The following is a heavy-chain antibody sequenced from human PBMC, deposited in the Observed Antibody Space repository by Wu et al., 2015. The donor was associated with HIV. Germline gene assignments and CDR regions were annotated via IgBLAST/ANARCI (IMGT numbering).Heavy chain of an antibody. Sequence: QGQLVQSGAEVKRPGSSVKVSCKASGESFSKLIISWVREAPGQGLEWMGGIIPIFGTPNYGQKFQGRVSIGADESSSTAYMHLGGLTSDDTAVYFCAIGHTDAFGDFYYSMDVWGSGTAVTVSS. CDR3: AIGHTDAFGDFYYSMDV. CDR2: IIPIFGTP. J-gene: IGHJ6*03. D-gene: IGHD3-3*01. CDR1: GESFSKLI. V-gene: IGHV1-69*01.